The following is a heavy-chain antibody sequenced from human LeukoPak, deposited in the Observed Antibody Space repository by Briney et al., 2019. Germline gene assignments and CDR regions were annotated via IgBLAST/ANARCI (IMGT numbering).Heavy chain of an antibody. CDR3: ARDRKRRYCSITSCYKGAALDI. CDR2: INHSGST. J-gene: IGHJ3*02. V-gene: IGHV4-34*01. D-gene: IGHD2-2*02. Sequence: SETLSLTCAVYGGSFSGYYWSWIRQPPGKGLEWIGEINHSGSTNYNPSLKSRVTISVDTSKNQFSLKLSSVTAADTAVYYCARDRKRRYCSITSCYKGAALDIWGQGTMVTVSS. CDR1: GGSFSGYY.